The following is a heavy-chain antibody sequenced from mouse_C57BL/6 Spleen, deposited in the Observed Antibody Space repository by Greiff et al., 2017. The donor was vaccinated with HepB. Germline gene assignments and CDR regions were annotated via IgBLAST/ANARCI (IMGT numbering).Heavy chain of an antibody. CDR1: GYSFTGYY. J-gene: IGHJ1*03. D-gene: IGHD1-1*01. CDR3: ARGVYYYGSSLLWYFDV. CDR2: INPSTGGT. V-gene: IGHV1-42*01. Sequence: EVKLQESGPELVKPGASVKISCKASGYSFTGYYMNWVKQSPEKSLEWIGEINPSTGGTTYNQKFKAKATLTVDKSSSTAYMQLKSLTSEDSAVYYCARGVYYYGSSLLWYFDVWGTGTTVTVSS.